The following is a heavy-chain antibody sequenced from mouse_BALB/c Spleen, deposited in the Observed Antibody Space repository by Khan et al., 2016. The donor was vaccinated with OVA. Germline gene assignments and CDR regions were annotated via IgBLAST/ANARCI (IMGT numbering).Heavy chain of an antibody. V-gene: IGHV3-6*02. Sequence: EVELVESGPGLVKPSQSLSLTCSVTGYSITSGYYWNWIRQFPGNKLEWMGYISYDGSNNYNPSLKNRISITRDTSENQFFLTLNSVTTEDTATYYCTRDKNNNGYLAYWGQGTLVTVSA. CDR1: GYSITSGYY. CDR2: ISYDGSN. D-gene: IGHD1-2*01. J-gene: IGHJ3*01. CDR3: TRDKNNNGYLAY.